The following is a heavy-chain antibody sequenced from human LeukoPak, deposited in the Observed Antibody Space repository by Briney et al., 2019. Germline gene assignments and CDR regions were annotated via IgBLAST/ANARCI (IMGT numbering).Heavy chain of an antibody. Sequence: PGGSLRLSCAASGFTFSNAWMNWVRQAPGKGLEWVGRIKSKIDGGTTDYATPVKGRFTISRDDSKNTLYLQMNSLKIEDTAVYYCATSITTPGAFDIWGQGVLVTVSS. CDR3: ATSITTPGAFDI. V-gene: IGHV3-15*01. CDR1: GFTFSNAW. J-gene: IGHJ4*02. D-gene: IGHD1-1*01. CDR2: IKSKIDGGTT.